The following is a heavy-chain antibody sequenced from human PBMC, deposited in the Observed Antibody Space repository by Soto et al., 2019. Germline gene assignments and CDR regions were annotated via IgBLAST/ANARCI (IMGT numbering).Heavy chain of an antibody. CDR1: GFTFSNSW. Sequence: EVQLVESGGGLVQPGGSLRLSYAASGFTFSNSWMSWVRQAPGKGLEWVATIKQDESEKYYVDSVKGRFTVSRDNAKNSLYLQMNSLRAEDTAVYYCARGDYYDRRFDYWGQGTLVTVSS. CDR3: ARGDYYDRRFDY. D-gene: IGHD3-22*01. V-gene: IGHV3-7*03. CDR2: IKQDESEK. J-gene: IGHJ4*02.